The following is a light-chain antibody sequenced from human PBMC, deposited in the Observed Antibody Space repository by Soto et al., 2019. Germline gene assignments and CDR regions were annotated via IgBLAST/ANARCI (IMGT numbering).Light chain of an antibody. V-gene: IGLV2-11*01. J-gene: IGLJ1*01. CDR1: SSNVGDYNY. CDR3: CSYAGRYPYV. Sequence: QSALTQPRSVSGSPGQSVTISCTGTSSNVGDYNYVSWYQQHPGQAPRLIIYDVIKRPSGVPDRFSGSKAGNTASLTISGLQAEDESDYYCCSYAGRYPYVFGTGTKVTVL. CDR2: DVI.